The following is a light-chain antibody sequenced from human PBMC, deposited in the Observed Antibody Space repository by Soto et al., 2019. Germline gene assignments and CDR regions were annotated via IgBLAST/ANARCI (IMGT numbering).Light chain of an antibody. CDR2: EVS. CDR1: SSDTGDYNY. J-gene: IGLJ1*01. CDR3: SSYAGRDNYV. Sequence: QSVLTQPPSASGSPGQSVTISCSGTSSDTGDYNYVSWYQQHPGKAPKLMIYEVSKRPSGVPDRFSGSKSGNTASLTVSGLQAEDEADYYCSSYAGRDNYVFGTGTKVTVL. V-gene: IGLV2-8*01.